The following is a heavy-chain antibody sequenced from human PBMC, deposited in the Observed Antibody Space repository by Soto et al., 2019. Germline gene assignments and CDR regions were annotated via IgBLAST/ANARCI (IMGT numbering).Heavy chain of an antibody. CDR1: GDSVSSYSVA. J-gene: IGHJ3*02. CDR2: TLYRSKWSY. Sequence: KQSQTLSLTCAISGDSVSSYSVAWNWIRQSPSRGLEWLGRTLYRSKWSYDYAVSVTSRITINPDTSKNQFSLQLNSVTPDDTAVYYCARGINSAFDIWGQGTMVTVSS. D-gene: IGHD1-26*01. V-gene: IGHV6-1*01. CDR3: ARGINSAFDI.